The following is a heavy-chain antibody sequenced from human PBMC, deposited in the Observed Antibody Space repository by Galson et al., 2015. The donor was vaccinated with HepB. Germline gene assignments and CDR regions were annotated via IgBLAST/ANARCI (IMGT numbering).Heavy chain of an antibody. CDR1: GFTFDDYA. CDR3: AKDSQLPGKDAFDI. D-gene: IGHD2-2*01. CDR2: ISWNSGSI. Sequence: SLRLSCAASGFTFDDYAMHWVRQAPGKGLEWVSGISWNSGSIGYADSVKGRFTISRDNAKNSLYLQMNSLRAEDTALYYCAKDSQLPGKDAFDIWGQGTMVTVSS. J-gene: IGHJ3*02. V-gene: IGHV3-9*01.